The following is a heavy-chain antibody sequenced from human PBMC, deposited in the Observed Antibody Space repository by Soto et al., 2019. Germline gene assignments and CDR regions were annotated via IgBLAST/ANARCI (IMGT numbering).Heavy chain of an antibody. J-gene: IGHJ4*02. V-gene: IGHV4-38-2*02. Sequence: PSETLSLTCTVSGGSVSSGYYWGWVRQPPGKGLEWIGSVHHTGSTYYNPSLKSRVTISMDTSKNQFSLTQKSVTATDTAVYYCARGLVPGAINMAPDFWGPGSLVTVSS. CDR3: ARGLVPGAINMAPDF. CDR1: GGSVSSGYY. D-gene: IGHD3-10*02. CDR2: VHHTGST.